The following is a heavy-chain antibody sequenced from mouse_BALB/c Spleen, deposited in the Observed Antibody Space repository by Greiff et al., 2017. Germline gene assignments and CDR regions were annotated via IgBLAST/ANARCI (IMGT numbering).Heavy chain of an antibody. Sequence: VQLQQSGAELVKPGASVKLSCTASGFNIRDNYMHWVKQRPEQSLEWIGRIDPANGNTKYDPKFQGEDTISADTSSNTANLQLSSLTSEDTAVNDSARNDGDYDYDLAYWGQGTSVTVSA. J-gene: IGHJ4*01. V-gene: IGHV14-3*02. CDR2: IDPANGNT. D-gene: IGHD2-13*01. CDR1: GFNIRDNY. CDR3: ARNDGDYDYDLAY.